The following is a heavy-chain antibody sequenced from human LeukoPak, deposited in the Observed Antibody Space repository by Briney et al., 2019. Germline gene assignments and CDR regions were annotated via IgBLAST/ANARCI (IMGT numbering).Heavy chain of an antibody. D-gene: IGHD6-13*01. V-gene: IGHV3-7*03. CDR1: GFTFGSYW. CDR2: IRQDGSKK. J-gene: IGHJ4*02. Sequence: SGGSLRLSCTASGFTFGSYWMSWVRQAPGRGLEWVANIRQDGSKKYYVGSVEGRFTISRDNAKNSLYLQMNSLRAEDTAVYYCARAIAAADCYWGQGTLVTVSS. CDR3: ARAIAAADCY.